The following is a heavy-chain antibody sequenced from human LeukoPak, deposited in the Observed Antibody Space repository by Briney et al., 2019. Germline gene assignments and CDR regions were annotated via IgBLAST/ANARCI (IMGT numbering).Heavy chain of an antibody. Sequence: PGGSLRLSCAASGFTFSSYWMSWVRQAPGKGLEWVANIKQDGSEKYYVDSVKGRFTISRDNAKNSLYLQMNSLRAEDTAVYYCAKDAATTMLFWFDPWGQGTLVTVSS. V-gene: IGHV3-7*01. CDR3: AKDAATTMLFWFDP. D-gene: IGHD3-10*02. CDR1: GFTFSSYW. J-gene: IGHJ5*01. CDR2: IKQDGSEK.